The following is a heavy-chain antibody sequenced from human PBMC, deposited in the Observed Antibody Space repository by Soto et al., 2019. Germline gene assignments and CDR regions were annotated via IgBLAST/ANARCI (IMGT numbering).Heavy chain of an antibody. Sequence: QVQMVQSGSDVKKPGSSVKVSCKASGGTFSSHAITWVRQAPGQGLEWMGCIIPIFVATNYAQKFQGRVTITADESPATAYMELSSLRSEDTAVYYCARAPFFEFWTRSDMEQYFDYRGLGSLVSSSS. CDR1: GGTFSSHA. CDR2: IIPIFVAT. CDR3: ARAPFFEFWTRSDMEQYFDY. D-gene: IGHD3-3*01. V-gene: IGHV1-69*12. J-gene: IGHJ4*02.